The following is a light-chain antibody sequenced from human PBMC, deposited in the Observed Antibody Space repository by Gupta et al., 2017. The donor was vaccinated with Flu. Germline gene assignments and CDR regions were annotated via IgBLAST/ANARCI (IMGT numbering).Light chain of an antibody. CDR3: QQHNSFPLT. V-gene: IGKV1-5*03. CDR2: KAS. CDR1: QNINSW. J-gene: IGKJ4*01. Sequence: ASVCDRVTITCRASQNINSWLAWHQQKPGKAPQLLIYKASSVEIGAPSRFSGSGSGTEFTLTISSLQPEDSATYYCQQHNSFPLTFGGGTKVEIK.